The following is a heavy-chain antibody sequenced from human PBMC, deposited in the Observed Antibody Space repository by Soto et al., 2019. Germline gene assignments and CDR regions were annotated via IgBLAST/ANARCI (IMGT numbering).Heavy chain of an antibody. J-gene: IGHJ4*02. V-gene: IGHV1-8*01. CDR2: MNPNTGNS. Sequence: QVQLVQSGAEVRKPGASVKVSCEASGYTFTSYDIYWVRQATGQGLEWMGWMNPNTGNSGNAQKFQGRVTMTSDTSISTAHMELSSLRSEDTAVYYCARRAETNGWNGFGADKYYFDFWGQGTLVTVSS. CDR1: GYTFTSYD. D-gene: IGHD1-1*01. CDR3: ARRAETNGWNGFGADKYYFDF.